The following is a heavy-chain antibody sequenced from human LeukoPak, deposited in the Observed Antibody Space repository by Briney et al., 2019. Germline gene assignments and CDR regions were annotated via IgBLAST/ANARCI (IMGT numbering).Heavy chain of an antibody. CDR1: GGSISSGGYC. Sequence: SETLSLTCAVSGGSISSGGYCWSWIPQPPGKGLEWIGYIYHSGSTYYNPSLQSRVTISVDRSKNQFSLKLSSVTAADTAVYYCGRGGYCSSASWLDDFDSWGQGTMVTVSS. CDR2: IYHSGST. J-gene: IGHJ3*02. CDR3: GRGGYCSSASWLDDFDS. V-gene: IGHV4-30-2*01. D-gene: IGHD2-2*01.